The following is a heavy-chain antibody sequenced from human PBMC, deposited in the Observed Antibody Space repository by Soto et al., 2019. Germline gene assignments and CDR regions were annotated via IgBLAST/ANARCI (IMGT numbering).Heavy chain of an antibody. CDR2: IIPILGIA. V-gene: IGHV1-69*04. J-gene: IGHJ5*02. D-gene: IGHD5-12*01. Sequence: VKVSRKASGGTFSSYSISWVGQGPGQVLEWMGRIIPILGIANYAQKFQGRVTITADKSTSTAYMELSSLRSEDTAVYYCARDPDSGYDKYNWFDPWGQGTLVTVSS. CDR3: ARDPDSGYDKYNWFDP. CDR1: GGTFSSYS.